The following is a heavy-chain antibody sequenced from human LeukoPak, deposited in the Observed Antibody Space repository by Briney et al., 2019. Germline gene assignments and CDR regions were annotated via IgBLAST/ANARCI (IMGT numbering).Heavy chain of an antibody. CDR3: ARGPIRYCSSTSCSPNYYYYYMDV. V-gene: IGHV3-20*04. Sequence: GGSLRLSCAASGFTFDDYGMSWVRQAPGKGLEWVSGIKWNGGSTGYADSVKGRGTISRDNAKNSVYLQMNSLRAEDTALYYCARGPIRYCSSTSCSPNYYYYYMDVWGKGTTVTVSS. CDR1: GFTFDDYG. D-gene: IGHD2-2*01. J-gene: IGHJ6*03. CDR2: IKWNGGST.